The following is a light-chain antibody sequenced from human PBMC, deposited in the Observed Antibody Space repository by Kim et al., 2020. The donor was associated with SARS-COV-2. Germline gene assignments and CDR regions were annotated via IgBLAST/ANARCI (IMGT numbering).Light chain of an antibody. J-gene: IGLJ2*01. Sequence: VALGQTARITCGGNNIGSKNVHWYQQKPGQVPVLVIYRDTNRPSGIPERFSGSNSGNTATLTISRAQAGDEADYFCQVWDSSTVVFGGGTQLTVL. CDR2: RDT. V-gene: IGLV3-9*01. CDR3: QVWDSSTVV. CDR1: NIGSKN.